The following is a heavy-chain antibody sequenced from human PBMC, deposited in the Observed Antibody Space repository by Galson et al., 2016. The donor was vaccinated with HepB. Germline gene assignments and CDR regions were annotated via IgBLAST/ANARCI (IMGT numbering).Heavy chain of an antibody. D-gene: IGHD3-3*01. Sequence: SLRLSCAVSGFTFSSYAMAWVRQAPGQGLEWVSAISSTSHSTYYADSVKGRFTISRDNAKNTLFLQMDSLKIDDTAVYYCAKGWSGPDSWGQGTLVTVSS. J-gene: IGHJ4*02. CDR2: ISSTSHST. V-gene: IGHV3-23*01. CDR1: GFTFSSYA. CDR3: AKGWSGPDS.